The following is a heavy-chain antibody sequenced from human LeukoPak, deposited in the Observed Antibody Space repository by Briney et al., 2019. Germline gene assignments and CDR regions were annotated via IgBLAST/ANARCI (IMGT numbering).Heavy chain of an antibody. D-gene: IGHD3-10*01. CDR3: ARAYGSEYYYYGMDV. Sequence: ASVKVSCKASGYTFTSYDINWVRQATGQGLEWMGWMNPNSGNTGYAQKFQGRVTMTRNTSISTAYMELSSLRSEDTAVYYCARAYGSEYYYYGMDVWGQGTTVTVSS. CDR1: GYTFTSYD. V-gene: IGHV1-8*01. CDR2: MNPNSGNT. J-gene: IGHJ6*02.